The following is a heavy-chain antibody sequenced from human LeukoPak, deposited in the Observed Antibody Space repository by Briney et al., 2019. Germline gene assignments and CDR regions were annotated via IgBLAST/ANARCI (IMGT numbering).Heavy chain of an antibody. CDR3: ARHLWTVTWVYYYGMDV. J-gene: IGHJ6*02. V-gene: IGHV4-39*01. Sequence: SETLSLTCTVSGGSISSSSYYWGWIRQPPGKGLEWIGSIYYSGGTYYNPSLKSRVTISVDTSKNQFSLKLSSVTAADTAVYYCARHLWTVTWVYYYGMDVWGQGTTVTVSS. CDR1: GGSISSSSYY. D-gene: IGHD3/OR15-3a*01. CDR2: IYYSGGT.